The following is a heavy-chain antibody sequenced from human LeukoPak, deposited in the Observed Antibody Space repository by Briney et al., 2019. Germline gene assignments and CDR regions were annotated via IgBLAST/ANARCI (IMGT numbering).Heavy chain of an antibody. CDR2: INHSGST. Sequence: PSETLSLTCAVYGGSFSGYYWSWTRQPPGKGLEWIGEINHSGSTNYNPSLKSRVTISVDTSKNQFSLKLSSVTAADTAVYYCARGRGFFVVVVAATYGWFDPWGQGTLVTVSS. J-gene: IGHJ5*02. D-gene: IGHD2-15*01. CDR3: ARGRGFFVVVVAATYGWFDP. CDR1: GGSFSGYY. V-gene: IGHV4-34*01.